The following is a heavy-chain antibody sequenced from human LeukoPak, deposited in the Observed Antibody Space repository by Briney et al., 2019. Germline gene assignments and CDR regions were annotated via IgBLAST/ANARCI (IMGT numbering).Heavy chain of an antibody. D-gene: IGHD3-22*01. V-gene: IGHV4-34*01. CDR3: ARGQGVYDSRGYYPTGLHTRTAIDY. J-gene: IGHJ4*02. CDR2: INHSGST. Sequence: SETLSLTCAVYGGSFSGYYWSWIRQPPGKGLEWIGEINHSGSTNYNPSLKSRVTISVDTSKNQFSLKLSSVTAADTAVYYCARGQGVYDSRGYYPTGLHTRTAIDYWGQGTLVTVSS. CDR1: GGSFSGYY.